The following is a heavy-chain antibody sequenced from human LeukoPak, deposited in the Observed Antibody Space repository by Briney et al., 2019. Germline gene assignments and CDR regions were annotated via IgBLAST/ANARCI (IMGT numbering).Heavy chain of an antibody. Sequence: SQTLSLTCAISGDSVSSNSAAWNWIRQSPSRGLEWLGRTYYRSKWYNDYAVSVKSRITINPDTSKNQFSLQLNSVTPEDTAVYYCARARLGYCSSTSCYSNWFDPWGQGTLVTVSS. CDR3: ARARLGYCSSTSCYSNWFDP. V-gene: IGHV6-1*01. J-gene: IGHJ5*02. CDR1: GDSVSSNSAA. CDR2: TYYRSKWYN. D-gene: IGHD2-2*02.